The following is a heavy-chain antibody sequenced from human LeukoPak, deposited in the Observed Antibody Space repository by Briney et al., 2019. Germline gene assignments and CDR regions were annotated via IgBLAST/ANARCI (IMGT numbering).Heavy chain of an antibody. CDR2: ISTDGSST. D-gene: IGHD3-3*01. CDR3: ARAGSDYDLWTDYYYYIGV. Sequence: GGSLRLSCTASGFTFSSYWMHWVRQAPGKGLVWVSRISTDGSSTSYADSVKGRFTISRDNAKNTLYLQMNSLRAEDTAMYYCARAGSDYDLWTDYYYYIGVWGKGTTVTVSS. J-gene: IGHJ6*03. CDR1: GFTFSSYW. V-gene: IGHV3-74*01.